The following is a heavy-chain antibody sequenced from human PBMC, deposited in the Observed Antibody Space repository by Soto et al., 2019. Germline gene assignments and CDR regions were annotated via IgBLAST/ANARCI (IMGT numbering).Heavy chain of an antibody. CDR2: MNPNTGDS. J-gene: IGHJ4*02. CDR3: ARRAETNGWNGFGADKYYFDF. D-gene: IGHD1-1*01. CDR1: GYTFTSYD. V-gene: IGHV1-8*01. Sequence: QVQLVQSGAEVRKPGASVKVSCEASGYTFTSYDIYWVRQATGQGLEWMGWMNPNTGDSSYAQKFQGRVTMTSDTSIPTAHMELSSLRSEDTAVYYCARRAETNGWNGFGADKYYFDFWGQGTLVTVSS.